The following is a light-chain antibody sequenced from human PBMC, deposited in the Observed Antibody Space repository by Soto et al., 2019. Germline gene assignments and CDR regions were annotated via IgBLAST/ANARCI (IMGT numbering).Light chain of an antibody. V-gene: IGKV3-20*01. Sequence: ENVLTQSPGTLSLSPGERATVSCRASQSITGNYLAWYQQTPGQSPRLLIYGASNRATGIPDRFSGSGSGTDFTLTISRLEPEDFAVYYCHHYGTSPTFGQGTRLEIK. CDR1: QSITGNY. CDR2: GAS. CDR3: HHYGTSPT. J-gene: IGKJ5*01.